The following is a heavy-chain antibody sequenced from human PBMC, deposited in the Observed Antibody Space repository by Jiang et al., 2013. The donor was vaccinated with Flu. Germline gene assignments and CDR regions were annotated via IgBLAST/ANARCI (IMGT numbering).Heavy chain of an antibody. CDR3: ARVSLEAVCSGGSCLVPPLDV. J-gene: IGHJ6*04. CDR1: GGSFSAYY. Sequence: LLKPSETLYLNCAVYGGSFSAYYWSWIRQPPGKGLEWIGEVSYSGDTNYNPSLKSRVSISVDRSKNQFSLDLTSVTAADTAIYYCARVSLEAVCSGGSCLVPPLDVWGKGTTVTVSS. V-gene: IGHV4-34*01. CDR2: VSYSGDT. D-gene: IGHD2-15*01.